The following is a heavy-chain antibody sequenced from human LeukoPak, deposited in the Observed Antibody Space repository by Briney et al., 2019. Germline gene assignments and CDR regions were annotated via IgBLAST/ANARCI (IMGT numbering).Heavy chain of an antibody. D-gene: IGHD2-15*01. Sequence: ASVKVSCKASGYTFTGYYMHWVRQAPGQGLEWMGWINPNSGGTNYAQKFQGRVTMTRDTSISTAYMELSRLRSDDTAVYYCARDPTRGYCSGGSCYLGCYYYYMDVWGKGTTVTISS. CDR3: ARDPTRGYCSGGSCYLGCYYYYMDV. CDR2: INPNSGGT. V-gene: IGHV1-2*02. J-gene: IGHJ6*03. CDR1: GYTFTGYY.